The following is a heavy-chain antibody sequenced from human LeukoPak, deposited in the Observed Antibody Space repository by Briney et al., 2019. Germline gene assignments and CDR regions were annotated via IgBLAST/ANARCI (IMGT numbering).Heavy chain of an antibody. V-gene: IGHV3-73*01. Sequence: GGSLRLSCAASGFTFSGYAIHWVRQAAGKGLEWVGRIRSNSNNYATAYAASVKGRFTISRDDSKGTAYLQMNSLKTEDTAVYYCTTVPYYYDSSGQSYFDYWGQGTLVTVSS. CDR3: TTVPYYYDSSGQSYFDY. CDR2: IRSNSNNYAT. CDR1: GFTFSGYA. D-gene: IGHD3-22*01. J-gene: IGHJ4*02.